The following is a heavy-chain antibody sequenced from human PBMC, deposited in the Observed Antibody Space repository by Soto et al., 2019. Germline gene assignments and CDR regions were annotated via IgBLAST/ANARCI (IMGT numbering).Heavy chain of an antibody. J-gene: IGHJ4*02. Sequence: GGSLRLSCAASGFTFSTYTMHWVRQAPGKGLQYVSAISSNGDSTYYADSVKGRFTISRDNSKNTLYLQMSSLRAEDTAVYYCVKSTYYYGPSDYWGQGTLVTVSS. CDR3: VKSTYYYGPSDY. D-gene: IGHD3-10*01. CDR2: ISSNGDST. V-gene: IGHV3-64D*06. CDR1: GFTFSTYT.